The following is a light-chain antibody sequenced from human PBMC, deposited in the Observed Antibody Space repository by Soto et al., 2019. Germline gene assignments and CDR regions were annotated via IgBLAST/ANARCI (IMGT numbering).Light chain of an antibody. CDR3: SSYTSSSTFYV. CDR1: SSDVGGSNY. CDR2: EVS. Sequence: QSALTQPASVSGSPGQSITISCTGTSSDVGGSNYVSWYQQHPGKAPKLMIYEVSHRPSGVSNRFSGSQSGNTASLTISGLQAEAEAEYYCSSYTSSSTFYVFGTGTKLTVL. J-gene: IGLJ1*01. V-gene: IGLV2-14*01.